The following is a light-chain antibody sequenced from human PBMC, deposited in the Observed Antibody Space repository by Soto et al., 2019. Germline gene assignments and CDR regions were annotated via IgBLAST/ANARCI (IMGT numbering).Light chain of an antibody. CDR3: QQRSNWPPYT. V-gene: IGKV3-11*01. Sequence: EIFLTQSPATLSLSPGERATLSCRASQSVSSYLAWYQQKPGQAPRLLIYDASNRATGIPARFSGSGSGTDFTITISSLAPEDVAVYYCQQRSNWPPYTFGQGTKLEIK. J-gene: IGKJ2*01. CDR2: DAS. CDR1: QSVSSY.